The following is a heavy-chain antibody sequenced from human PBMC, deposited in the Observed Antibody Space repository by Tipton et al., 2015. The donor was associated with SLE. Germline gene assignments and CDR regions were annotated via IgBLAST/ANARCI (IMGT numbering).Heavy chain of an antibody. V-gene: IGHV4-31*11. J-gene: IGHJ3*02. Sequence: TLSLTCAVYGGSFGGYYWSWIRQHPGKGLEWIGYIYYSGSTYYNPSLKSRVTISVDTSKNQFSLKLSSVTAADTAVYYCARSQGAFDIWGQGTMVTVSS. CDR3: ARSQGAFDI. CDR2: IYYSGST. CDR1: GGSFGGYY.